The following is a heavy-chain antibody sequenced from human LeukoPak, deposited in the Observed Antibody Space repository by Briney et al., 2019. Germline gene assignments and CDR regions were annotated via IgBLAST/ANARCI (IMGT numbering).Heavy chain of an antibody. CDR1: GFTFRSYA. CDR3: AKEPGVRVYYYGMAV. V-gene: IGHV3-23*01. CDR2: ISGSGGST. D-gene: IGHD3-10*01. Sequence: GGSLRLSCAASGFTFRSYAMSWVRQAPGKGGEWVSAISGSGGSTYYADSVKGRFTISRDNSKTTLYLQMNSLRAEDTAVYYCAKEPGVRVYYYGMAVWGQGTTVTVSS. J-gene: IGHJ6*02.